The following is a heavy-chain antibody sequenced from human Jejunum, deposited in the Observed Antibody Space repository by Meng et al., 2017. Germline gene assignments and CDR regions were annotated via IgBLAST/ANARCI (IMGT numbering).Heavy chain of an antibody. CDR2: MYYNEKT. V-gene: IGHV4-61*01. Sequence: HVPWQESGPGVGGPLETLFLPCLFSGASVNSGSYYWSWILHPPGKGLEWIGFMYYNEKTNYNPSLKSRVTISVDTSKNQFSLKLTSVTAADTAVYFCARVASSSAPFDYWGQGTLVTVSS. D-gene: IGHD1-26*01. CDR1: GASVNSGSYY. CDR3: ARVASSSAPFDY. J-gene: IGHJ4*02.